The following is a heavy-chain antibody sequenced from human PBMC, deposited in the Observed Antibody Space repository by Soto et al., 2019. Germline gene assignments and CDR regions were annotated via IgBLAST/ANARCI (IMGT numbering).Heavy chain of an antibody. Sequence: QVQLQESGPGLVKPSETLSLTCTVSGGSISSYYWSWIRQPPGKGLEWIGYIYYSGSTNYNPSLKSRVTISVDTSTNQYSLNLSSVTAADTAVYYCARRWGTTFDYWGQGTLVTVSS. CDR2: IYYSGST. J-gene: IGHJ4*02. CDR3: ARRWGTTFDY. V-gene: IGHV4-59*08. CDR1: GGSISSYY. D-gene: IGHD3-16*01.